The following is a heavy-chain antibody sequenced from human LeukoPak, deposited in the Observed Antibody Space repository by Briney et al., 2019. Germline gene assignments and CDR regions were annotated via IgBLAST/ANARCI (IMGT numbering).Heavy chain of an antibody. J-gene: IGHJ6*04. V-gene: IGHV3-30*02. CDR1: GFTFSNFG. CDR3: AKDAKYCGGPSCYYFYYYYNMDV. CDR2: IRYDGSNK. D-gene: IGHD2-2*01. Sequence: GGSLRLSCAASGFTFSNFGMHWVRQAPGKGLEWVAFIRYDGSNKHYADSVKGRFTISRDNSKNTLYLQMNSLRAEDTAVYYCAKDAKYCGGPSCYYFYYYYNMDVWGKGTTVTVSS.